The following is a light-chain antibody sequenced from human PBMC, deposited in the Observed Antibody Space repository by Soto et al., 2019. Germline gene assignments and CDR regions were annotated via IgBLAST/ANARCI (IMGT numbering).Light chain of an antibody. CDR1: QSGSTK. J-gene: IGKJ5*01. CDR3: QQYHNWPPIT. CDR2: DES. Sequence: EILMTQSPATLYVSPGETATLSCRASQSGSTKFAWYQQKPGQPPRLLINDESTRSTGVPDRFSGWGSGTEFTLTISSLQSEDFAVDYGQQYHNWPPITFGQGTLLEIK. V-gene: IGKV3-15*01.